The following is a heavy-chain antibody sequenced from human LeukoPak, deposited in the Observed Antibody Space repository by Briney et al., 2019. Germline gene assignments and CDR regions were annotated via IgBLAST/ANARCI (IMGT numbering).Heavy chain of an antibody. J-gene: IGHJ6*03. CDR1: GGSISGYY. CDR3: ARFSSSSLYSCYYYMDV. Sequence: PSETLSLTCTVSGGSISGYYWSWIRQPPGKGLEWIGYIHTSGRTNYNPSLKSRVTISVDTSKNHFSLMLSSVTAADTAVYYCARFSSSSLYSCYYYMDVWGKGTTVTVSS. V-gene: IGHV4-4*09. CDR2: IHTSGRT. D-gene: IGHD6-6*01.